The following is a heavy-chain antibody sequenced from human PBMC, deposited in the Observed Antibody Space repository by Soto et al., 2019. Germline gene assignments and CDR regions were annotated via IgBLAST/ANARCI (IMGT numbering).Heavy chain of an antibody. CDR1: GFTFSSYG. CDR3: AKSLIVVVPAAPISY. J-gene: IGHJ4*02. V-gene: IGHV3-30*18. Sequence: QVQLVESGGDVVQPGRSLRLSCAASGFTFSSYGMHWVRQAPGKGLEWVAVISYDGSNKYYADSVKGRFTISRDNSKNTLYLQMNSLRAEDTAVYYCAKSLIVVVPAAPISYWGQGTLVTVSS. D-gene: IGHD2-2*01. CDR2: ISYDGSNK.